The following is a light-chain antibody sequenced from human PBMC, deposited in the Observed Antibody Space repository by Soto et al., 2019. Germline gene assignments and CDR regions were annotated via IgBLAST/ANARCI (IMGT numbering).Light chain of an antibody. CDR2: DVR. V-gene: IGLV2-14*01. CDR3: SSYTTISTYV. CDR1: SSGVGGYNY. J-gene: IGLJ1*01. Sequence: QSVLTQPASVSGSPGQSITISRTGTSSGVGGYNYVSWYQQHPGKAPKLMIYDVRNRPSGVSNRFSGSKSVNTASLTISGLQAEDEADYYCSSYTTISTYVFGTGTKVTVL.